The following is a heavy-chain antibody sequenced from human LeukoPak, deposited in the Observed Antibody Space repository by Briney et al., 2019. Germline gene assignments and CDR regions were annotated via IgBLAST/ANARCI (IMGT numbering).Heavy chain of an antibody. CDR3: AALAAAAAFDI. V-gene: IGHV3-30*04. CDR1: GFTFSSYA. D-gene: IGHD6-13*01. Sequence: GGSLRLSCAASGFTFSSYAMHWVRQAPGKGLVWVAVISYDGSNKYYADSVKGRFTISRDNSKNTLYLQMNSLRAEDTAVYYCAALAAAAAFDIWGQGTMVTVSS. J-gene: IGHJ3*02. CDR2: ISYDGSNK.